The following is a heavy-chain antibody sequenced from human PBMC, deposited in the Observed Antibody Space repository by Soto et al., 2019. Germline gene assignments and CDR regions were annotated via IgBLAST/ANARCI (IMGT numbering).Heavy chain of an antibody. CDR1: GGSVSSGSYY. Sequence: SETLSLTCTVSGGSVSSGSYYWSWIRQPPGKGLEWIGYIYYSGSTNYNPSLKSRVTISVDTSKNQFSLKLSSVTAADTVVYYCARFGELLYAFDIWGQGTMVTVSS. D-gene: IGHD3-10*01. CDR3: ARFGELLYAFDI. CDR2: IYYSGST. V-gene: IGHV4-61*01. J-gene: IGHJ3*02.